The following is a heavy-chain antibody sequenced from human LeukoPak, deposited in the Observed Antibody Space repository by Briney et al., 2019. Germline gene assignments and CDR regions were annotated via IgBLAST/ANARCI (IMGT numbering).Heavy chain of an antibody. CDR1: GVTFSSYT. CDR3: ASDDYYDSSGYQYYFDY. CDR2: ILYVGSNK. V-gene: IGHV3-30*04. Sequence: PGGSLRLSCAASGVTFSSYTIHWVRQAPGKGRECVAVILYVGSNKYYADSVKGRFTISRDNSKNTLYLQMNSLRAEDTAVYYCASDDYYDSSGYQYYFDYWGQGTLVTVSS. J-gene: IGHJ4*02. D-gene: IGHD3-22*01.